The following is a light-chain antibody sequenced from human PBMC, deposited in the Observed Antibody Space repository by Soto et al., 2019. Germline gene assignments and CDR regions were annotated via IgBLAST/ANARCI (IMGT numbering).Light chain of an antibody. J-gene: IGLJ7*01. Sequence: QSAPTQPASVSGSPGQSITISCIGTSSDVGSHKLVSWYQQHPGQAPKLMIYEVTKRPLGVSTRFSASKSGNTASLTISGLQAEDEADYYCCSYGGSRAVFGGGTQLTVL. CDR3: CSYGGSRAV. CDR2: EVT. CDR1: SSDVGSHKL. V-gene: IGLV2-23*02.